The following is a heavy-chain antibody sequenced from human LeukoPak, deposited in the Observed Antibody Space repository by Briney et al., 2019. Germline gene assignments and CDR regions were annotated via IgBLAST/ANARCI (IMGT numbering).Heavy chain of an antibody. CDR1: GFTFSSYA. CDR3: AREGILTGYIWALVDYYYGMDV. D-gene: IGHD3-9*01. J-gene: IGHJ6*02. V-gene: IGHV3-30-3*01. Sequence: GGSLRLSCAASGFTFSSYAMHWVRQAPGKGLEWVAVIAYDGSNKYYADSVKGRFTISRDNSKNTLYLQMNGLRAEDTAVYYCAREGILTGYIWALVDYYYGMDVWGQGTTVTVSS. CDR2: IAYDGSNK.